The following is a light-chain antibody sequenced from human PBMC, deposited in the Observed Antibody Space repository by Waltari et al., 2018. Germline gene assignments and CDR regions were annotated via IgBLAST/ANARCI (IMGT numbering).Light chain of an antibody. CDR3: QQGYSAPRT. Sequence: DIQLTPSPSTLSASVGDRVTLTCRASQGIGRWLAWYQQKPGKTPDLLIYKASILELGVPSRFSGSGSGTEFTLTISSLQPEDSATYYCQQGYSAPRTFGQGTKVEI. V-gene: IGKV1-5*03. J-gene: IGKJ1*01. CDR1: QGIGRW. CDR2: KAS.